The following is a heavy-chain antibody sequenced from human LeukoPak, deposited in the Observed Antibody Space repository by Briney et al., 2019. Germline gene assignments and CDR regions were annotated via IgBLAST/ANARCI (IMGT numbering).Heavy chain of an antibody. CDR1: GFAFSSYD. D-gene: IGHD3-22*01. V-gene: IGHV3-13*01. CDR2: IGTAGDT. CDR3: ARVSNDYYDSSGLGMDV. Sequence: GGSLRLSCAASGFAFSSYDMPWVRQATGRGLEWVSAIGTAGDTYYPGSVKGRFTISRENAKNSLYLQMNSLRAGDTAVYYCARVSNDYYDSSGLGMDVWGQGTTVTVSS. J-gene: IGHJ6*02.